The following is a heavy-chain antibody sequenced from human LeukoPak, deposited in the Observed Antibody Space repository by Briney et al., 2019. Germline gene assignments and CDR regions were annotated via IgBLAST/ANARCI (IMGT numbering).Heavy chain of an antibody. Sequence: PGRSLRLSCAASGFTFSSYGMHWVRQAPGKGLEWVAVISYDGSNKYYADSVKGRFTISRDNSKNTLYLQMNSLRAEDTAVYYCASRGYYDSSGYSQHSGDYYGMDVWGQGTTVTVSS. D-gene: IGHD3-22*01. CDR1: GFTFSSYG. J-gene: IGHJ6*02. CDR2: ISYDGSNK. V-gene: IGHV3-30*03. CDR3: ASRGYYDSSGYSQHSGDYYGMDV.